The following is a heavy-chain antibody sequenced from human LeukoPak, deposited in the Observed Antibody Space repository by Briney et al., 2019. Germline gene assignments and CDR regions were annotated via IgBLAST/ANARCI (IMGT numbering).Heavy chain of an antibody. J-gene: IGHJ4*02. D-gene: IGHD3-10*01. CDR2: IYYSVTT. CDR3: ATLQHYYGSGSY. CDR1: GGSISSSDYY. Sequence: SETLSLTCTVSGGSISSSDYYWGWIRQPPGKGLEWIGSIYYSVTTYYNPSLKSRVTISVDTSKNQFSLKLNSVTAADTAVYYCATLQHYYGSGSYWGQGTLVTVSS. V-gene: IGHV4-39*07.